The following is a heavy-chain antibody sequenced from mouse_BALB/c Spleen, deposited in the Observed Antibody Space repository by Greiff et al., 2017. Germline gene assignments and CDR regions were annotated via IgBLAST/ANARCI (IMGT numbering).Heavy chain of an antibody. CDR3: TRADGGYYWFAY. CDR1: GYTFTSYG. CDR2: ICPGSGST. Sequence: LQQPGPELVRPGASVKLSCKASGYTFTSYGMHWVKQRPGQGLEWIGIICPGSGSTNYDEKFKSKATLTVDTSSSTAYMQLRSLTSEDSAVYYCTRADGGYYWFAYWGQGTLVTVSA. D-gene: IGHD2-3*01. J-gene: IGHJ3*01. V-gene: IGHV1S22*01.